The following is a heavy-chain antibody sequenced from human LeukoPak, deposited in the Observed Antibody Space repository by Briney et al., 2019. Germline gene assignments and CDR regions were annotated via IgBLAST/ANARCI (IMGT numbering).Heavy chain of an antibody. CDR2: ISAYNGNT. CDR1: GYTFTSYG. CDR3: ATIQLWFGEFYFDY. J-gene: IGHJ4*02. V-gene: IGHV1-18*01. D-gene: IGHD3-10*01. Sequence: GASVKVSCKASGYTFTSYGISWVRQAPGQGLEWMGWISAYNGNTNYAQKLQGRVTMTEDTSTDTAYMELSSLRSEDTAVYYCATIQLWFGEFYFDYWGQGTLVTVSS.